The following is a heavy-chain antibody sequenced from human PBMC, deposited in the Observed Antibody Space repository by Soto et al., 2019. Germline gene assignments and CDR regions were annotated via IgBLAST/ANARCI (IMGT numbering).Heavy chain of an antibody. J-gene: IGHJ6*03. V-gene: IGHV3-7*01. D-gene: IGHD4-17*01. CDR2: IKQDGSEK. CDR1: GFTFSSYW. CDR3: ARSRYGDYYYYMDV. Sequence: SLRLSCAASGFTFSSYWMSWVRQAPGKGLEWVANIKQDGSEKYYVDSVKGRFTISRDNAKNSLYLQMNSLRAEDTAVYYCARSRYGDYYYYMDVWGKGTTVTVSS.